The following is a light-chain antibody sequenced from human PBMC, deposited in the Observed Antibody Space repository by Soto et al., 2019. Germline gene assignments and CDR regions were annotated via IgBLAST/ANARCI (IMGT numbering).Light chain of an antibody. Sequence: EIVLTQSPATLSLSPGKIATLSCRASQSVSSNYLACYQQKPGHAPRLLIXFASTRATGIPDRFSGSGSGTDLTLXXRRVEPEDFAVYFCQQYADSHITFGQGTRLEIK. CDR2: FAS. J-gene: IGKJ5*01. CDR3: QQYADSHIT. V-gene: IGKV3-20*01. CDR1: QSVSSNY.